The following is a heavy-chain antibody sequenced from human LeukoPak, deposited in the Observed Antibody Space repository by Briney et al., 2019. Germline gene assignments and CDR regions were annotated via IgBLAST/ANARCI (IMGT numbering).Heavy chain of an antibody. D-gene: IGHD1-20*01. CDR1: GFTFSSYA. CDR3: ADDNWNDVRSGY. CDR2: ISGSGGST. J-gene: IGHJ4*02. Sequence: GGSLRLSSAASGFTFSSYAMSWVRQAPGKGLEWVSAISGSGGSTYYADSVKGRFTISRDNSKNTLYLQMNSLRAEDTAVYYCADDNWNDVRSGYWGQGTLVTVSS. V-gene: IGHV3-23*01.